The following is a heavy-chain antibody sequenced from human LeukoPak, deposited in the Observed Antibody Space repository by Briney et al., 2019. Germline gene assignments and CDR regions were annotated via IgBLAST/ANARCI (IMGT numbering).Heavy chain of an antibody. J-gene: IGHJ4*02. D-gene: IGHD3-22*01. CDR2: IYYSGST. Sequence: SETLSLTCTVSDGSISGYYWSWIRQPPGKGLEWIGYIYYSGSTNYNPSLKSRVTISIDTSKNQFSLKLRSVTAADTAVYYCARRPYYDSSGYYSVREYYFDYWGQGILVTVSS. CDR3: ARRPYYDSSGYYSVREYYFDY. V-gene: IGHV4-59*01. CDR1: DGSISGYY.